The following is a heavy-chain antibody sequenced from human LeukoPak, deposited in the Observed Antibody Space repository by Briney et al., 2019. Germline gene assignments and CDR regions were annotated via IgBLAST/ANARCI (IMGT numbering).Heavy chain of an antibody. CDR1: GYTVTSYD. Sequence: ASVKVSCKASGYTVTSYDINWVRQAPGQGLEWMGWMNPNSGNTAYAQKFQGRVTMTRDTSITTAYMELSSLRSEDTAMYYCARPRSPGGHDPHYYYYGMDVWGQGTTVTVSS. D-gene: IGHD5-12*01. CDR3: ARPRSPGGHDPHYYYYGMDV. V-gene: IGHV1-8*01. CDR2: MNPNSGNT. J-gene: IGHJ6*02.